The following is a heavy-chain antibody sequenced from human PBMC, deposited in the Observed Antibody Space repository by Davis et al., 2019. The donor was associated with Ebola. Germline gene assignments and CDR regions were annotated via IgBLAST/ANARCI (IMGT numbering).Heavy chain of an antibody. D-gene: IGHD6-13*01. CDR1: GYTFTSYY. Sequence: ASVKVSCKASGYTFTSYYMHWVRQAPGQGLEWMGIINPSGGSTSYAQKFQGRVTMTRDTSTSTVYMELSSLRSEDTAVYYCARSYSSSPPHYYYGMDVWGQGTTVTVSS. V-gene: IGHV1-46*01. CDR2: INPSGGST. CDR3: ARSYSSSPPHYYYGMDV. J-gene: IGHJ6*02.